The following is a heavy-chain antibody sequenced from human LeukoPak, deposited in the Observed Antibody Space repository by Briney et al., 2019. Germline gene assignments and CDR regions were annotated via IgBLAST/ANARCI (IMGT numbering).Heavy chain of an antibody. J-gene: IGHJ4*02. V-gene: IGHV4-59*08. Sequence: SETLSLTCTVSGGSISSYYWSRIRQPPGKGLELIGYIYYSGSTNYNPSLKSRVTISVDTSKNQFSLKLSSVTAADTAVCYCARGPYLRMRLFPEGYFDYWGQGTPVTVSS. CDR3: ARGPYLRMRLFPEGYFDY. D-gene: IGHD5-12*01. CDR2: IYYSGST. CDR1: GGSISSYY.